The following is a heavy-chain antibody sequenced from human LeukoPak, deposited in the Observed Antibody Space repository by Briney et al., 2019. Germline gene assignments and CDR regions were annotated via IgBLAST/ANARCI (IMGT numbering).Heavy chain of an antibody. CDR2: ISSSSSYI. J-gene: IGHJ4*02. D-gene: IGHD3-3*01. Sequence: PGGSLRLSCAASGFTFSSYSMNWVRLAPGKGLEWVSSISSSSSYIYYADSVKGRFTISRDSAKNSLYLQMNSLRAEDTAVYYCASHYDFWSGPDYWGQGTLVTVSS. CDR3: ASHYDFWSGPDY. V-gene: IGHV3-21*01. CDR1: GFTFSSYS.